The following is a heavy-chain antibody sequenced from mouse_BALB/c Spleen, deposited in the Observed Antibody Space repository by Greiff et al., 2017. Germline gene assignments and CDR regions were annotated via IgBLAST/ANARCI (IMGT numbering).Heavy chain of an antibody. CDR3: ASLPLVD. D-gene: IGHD2-10*01. CDR1: GYTFTSYY. J-gene: IGHJ3*01. V-gene: IGHV1S16*01. CDR2: INPSNGGT. Sequence: QVQLQQSGAELMKPGASVKLSCKASGYTFTSYYMYWVKQRPGQGLEWIGGINPSNGGTGYNQKFKSKATLTVDNSSSTAYMELRSLTSEDSAVYYCASLPLVDWGQGTLVTVSA.